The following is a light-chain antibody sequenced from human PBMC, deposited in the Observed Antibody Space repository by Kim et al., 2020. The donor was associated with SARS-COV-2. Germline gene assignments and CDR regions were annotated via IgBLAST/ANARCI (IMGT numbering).Light chain of an antibody. CDR3: QQRFSWPLT. J-gene: IGKJ4*01. V-gene: IGKV3-11*01. CDR1: QSIGNF. CDR2: DAS. Sequence: LSPGERVILSCRTSQSIGNFLAWYQQRPGQAPRLLIYDASSRATGIPARFSGYGSGTDFALAINNLEPEDFAVYYCQQRFSWPLTFGGGTKVDIK.